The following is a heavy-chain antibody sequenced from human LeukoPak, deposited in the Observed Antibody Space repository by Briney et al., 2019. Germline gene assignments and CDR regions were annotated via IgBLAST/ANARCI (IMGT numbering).Heavy chain of an antibody. CDR3: ANGLAYCGGDCYPGFAW. J-gene: IGHJ4*02. Sequence: PGGSLRLSCAASGVTFSSHAMTCVRQAPGKGLEWVSYISGSGGSTYYADSVKGRFTISRDNSKNTLYLQMNSLRVEDTAVYYCANGLAYCGGDCYPGFAWWGQGTLVTVSS. CDR2: ISGSGGST. CDR1: GVTFSSHA. V-gene: IGHV3-23*01. D-gene: IGHD2-21*02.